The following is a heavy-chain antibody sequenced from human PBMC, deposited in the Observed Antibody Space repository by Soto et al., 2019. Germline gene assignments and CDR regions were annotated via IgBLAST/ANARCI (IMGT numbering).Heavy chain of an antibody. CDR2: TYYRSKWYN. CDR1: GDSVSGNSAA. Sequence: QTLSLTCAISGDSVSGNSAAWNWIRQSPSRGLEWLGRTYYRSKWYNDYAVSVKSRITVTPDTSKNQFSLHLNSVTPEDTAVYYCAREFTYYESIDTYFECWGQVYLVT. V-gene: IGHV6-1*01. CDR3: AREFTYYESIDTYFEC. D-gene: IGHD3-16*01. J-gene: IGHJ4*02.